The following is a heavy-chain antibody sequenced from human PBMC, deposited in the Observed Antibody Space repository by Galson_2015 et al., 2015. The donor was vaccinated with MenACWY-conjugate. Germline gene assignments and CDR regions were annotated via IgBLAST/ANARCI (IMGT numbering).Heavy chain of an antibody. V-gene: IGHV3-23*01. CDR2: ISGSGGST. D-gene: IGHD4-17*01. Sequence: SLRLSCAASGFAFSSYAMSWVRQAPGKGLEWVSAISGSGGSTYYADSVKGRFTISRDNSKNTLYLQMNSLRAEDTAVYYCAKDPGDYGYWFDPWGQGTLVTVSS. CDR3: AKDPGDYGYWFDP. CDR1: GFAFSSYA. J-gene: IGHJ5*02.